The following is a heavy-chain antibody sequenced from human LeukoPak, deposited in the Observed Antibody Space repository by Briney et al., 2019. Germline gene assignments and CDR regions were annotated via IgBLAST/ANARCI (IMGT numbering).Heavy chain of an antibody. CDR1: GGSISSYY. V-gene: IGHV4-59*01. J-gene: IGHJ5*02. Sequence: SETLSLTCTVSGGSISSYYWSWIRQPPGKGLEWIGYIYYSGSTNYNPSLKSRVTISVDTSKNQFSLKLSSVTAADTAVYYCAKDVESDLIAAAVWSWFDPWGQGTLVTVSS. CDR3: AKDVESDLIAAAVWSWFDP. D-gene: IGHD6-13*01. CDR2: IYYSGST.